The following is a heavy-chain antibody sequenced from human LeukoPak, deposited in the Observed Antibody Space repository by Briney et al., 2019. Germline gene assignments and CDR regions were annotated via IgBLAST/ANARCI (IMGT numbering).Heavy chain of an antibody. Sequence: SETLSLTCAVSGGSFSGYYWSWIRQPPGKGLEWIGEINHSGGTNYIPSLKGRVTISVDTSKNQFSLQLSSVTAADTAVYYCARGSRRSPSISATATLAFDIRGQGTMVTVSS. D-gene: IGHD6-13*01. J-gene: IGHJ3*02. CDR3: ARGSRRSPSISATATLAFDI. CDR2: INHSGGT. CDR1: GGSFSGYY. V-gene: IGHV4-34*01.